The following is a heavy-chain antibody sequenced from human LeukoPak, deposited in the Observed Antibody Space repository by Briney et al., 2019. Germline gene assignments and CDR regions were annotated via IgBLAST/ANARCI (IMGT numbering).Heavy chain of an antibody. CDR2: IRANNGET. Sequence: ASVTVSCKASGYTFTNYGISWVRQAPGQGLEWLAWIRANNGETKNAQNFQGRVTMTTDTSTSTAYLELRSLRSDDTAVYYCARVPPSAHQLLSSDYWGQGTQVTVSS. D-gene: IGHD2-2*01. J-gene: IGHJ4*02. CDR1: GYTFTNYG. V-gene: IGHV1-18*04. CDR3: ARVPPSAHQLLSSDY.